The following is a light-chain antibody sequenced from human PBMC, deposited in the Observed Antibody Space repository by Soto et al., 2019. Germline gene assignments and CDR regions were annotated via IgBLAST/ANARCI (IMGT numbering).Light chain of an antibody. CDR2: GAS. J-gene: IGKJ4*01. Sequence: EIVLTQSPVTLSLSPGERATLTCRASQSVSSNYLAWYQQIPGQAPRLLIYGASSRATGIPDRFSGSGSGTDFTLTINRLEPEDFAVYSCPQYGGSLLTFRGGAKVEIK. CDR1: QSVSSNY. V-gene: IGKV3-20*01. CDR3: PQYGGSLLT.